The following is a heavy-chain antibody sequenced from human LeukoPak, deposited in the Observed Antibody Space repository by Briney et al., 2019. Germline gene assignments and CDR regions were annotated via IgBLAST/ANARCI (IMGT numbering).Heavy chain of an antibody. J-gene: IGHJ4*02. CDR3: ARGPYYDSSGYYANFDY. D-gene: IGHD3-22*01. CDR2: IHPSSGGT. CDR1: GYTFTGYY. V-gene: IGHV1-2*02. Sequence: ASVKDSCKASGYTFTGYYKHWVRQAAGQGLEWMGWIHPSSGGTNYAQEFQGRVTMTRDTSISSAYMELSRLRSDDTAVYYCARGPYYDSSGYYANFDYWGQGTLVTVSS.